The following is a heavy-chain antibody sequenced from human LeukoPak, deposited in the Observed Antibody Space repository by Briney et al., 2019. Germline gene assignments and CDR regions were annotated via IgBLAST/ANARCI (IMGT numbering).Heavy chain of an antibody. CDR3: AKAGSLYHLYFDY. Sequence: GGSLRLSCAASGFTFSSYGMHWVRQAPGKGLEWVAFTRYDGSNKYYADSVKGRFTISRDNSKNTLYLQMNSLRAEDTAVYYCAKAGSLYHLYFDYWGQGTLVTVSS. V-gene: IGHV3-30*02. CDR2: TRYDGSNK. CDR1: GFTFSSYG. D-gene: IGHD1-26*01. J-gene: IGHJ4*02.